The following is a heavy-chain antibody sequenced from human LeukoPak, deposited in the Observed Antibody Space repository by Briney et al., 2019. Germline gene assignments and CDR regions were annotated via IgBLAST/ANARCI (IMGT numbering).Heavy chain of an antibody. J-gene: IGHJ4*01. CDR2: IIPIFGTA. D-gene: IGHD3-16*02. CDR1: GGTFSSYA. Sequence: SVTVSCKASGGTFSSYAISWVRQAPGQGLEWTGGIIPIFGTANYAQKFQGRVTITADESTSTAYMELSSLRSEDTAVYYCASTYMITFGGVIVPHPHYFDYWGQGTLVTVSS. CDR3: ASTYMITFGGVIVPHPHYFDY. V-gene: IGHV1-69*01.